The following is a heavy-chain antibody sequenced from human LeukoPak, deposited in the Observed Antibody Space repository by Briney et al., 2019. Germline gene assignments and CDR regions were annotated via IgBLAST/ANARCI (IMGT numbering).Heavy chain of an antibody. CDR3: ASLGDGYND. J-gene: IGHJ4*02. V-gene: IGHV4-34*01. Sequence: SETLSLTCAVYGGSFSGYYWSWIRQPPGKGLEWIGEINHSGSTNYNPSLKSRVTISVDTSKNQFSLELSSVTAADTAVYYCASLGDGYNDWGQGTLVTVSS. CDR2: INHSGST. D-gene: IGHD5-24*01. CDR1: GGSFSGYY.